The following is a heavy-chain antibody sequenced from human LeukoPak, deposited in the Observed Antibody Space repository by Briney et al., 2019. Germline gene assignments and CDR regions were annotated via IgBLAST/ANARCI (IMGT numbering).Heavy chain of an antibody. J-gene: IGHJ4*02. Sequence: GGSLRLSCAASGFTVSSNYMSWVRQAPGKGLEWVSVIYSGGSTYYADSVKGRFTISRDNSKNTLYLQMNSLRAEDTAVYYCARDFRGSSGYIYYFGYWGQGTLVTVSS. V-gene: IGHV3-53*01. CDR3: ARDFRGSSGYIYYFGY. CDR1: GFTVSSNY. D-gene: IGHD3-22*01. CDR2: IYSGGST.